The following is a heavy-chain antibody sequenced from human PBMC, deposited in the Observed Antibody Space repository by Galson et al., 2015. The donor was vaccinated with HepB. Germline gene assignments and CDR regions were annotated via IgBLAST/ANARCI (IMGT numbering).Heavy chain of an antibody. CDR1: GFTFSSYW. J-gene: IGHJ2*01. CDR3: ARDYDPASRPLSYFDL. CDR2: IKQDGSEK. D-gene: IGHD3-3*01. V-gene: IGHV3-7*01. Sequence: SLRLSCAASGFTFSSYWMNWVRQAPGKGLEWVANIKQDGSEKYYVDSVKGRFTISRDNAKNSLYVQMNSLRAEDTAVYYCARDYDPASRPLSYFDLWGRGTLVTVSS.